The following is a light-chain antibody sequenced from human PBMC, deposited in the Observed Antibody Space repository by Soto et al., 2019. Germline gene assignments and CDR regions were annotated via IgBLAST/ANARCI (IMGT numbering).Light chain of an antibody. CDR2: DDS. Sequence: QSVLTQPPSVSGAPGQRVTISCTGGRSNIGAAYGVHWYQHLPGTAPKLLIYDDSNRPSGVPDRFSGSKSGTSASLDITGLRAEDEADYYCQSYDSSLSGFYVFGTGTKLTVL. J-gene: IGLJ1*01. CDR3: QSYDSSLSGFYV. V-gene: IGLV1-40*01. CDR1: RSNIGAAYG.